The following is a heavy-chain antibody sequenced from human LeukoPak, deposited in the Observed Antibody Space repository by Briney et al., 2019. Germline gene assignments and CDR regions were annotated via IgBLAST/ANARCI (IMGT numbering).Heavy chain of an antibody. D-gene: IGHD2-21*02. Sequence: GPSVKVSCKASGGTFSSYAISWVRQAPGQGLEWMGRIIPILGIANYAQKFQGRVTITADKSTSTAYMELSSLRSEDTAVYYCASLDCGGDCYRPEYFQHWGQGTLVTVSS. CDR1: GGTFSSYA. CDR3: ASLDCGGDCYRPEYFQH. V-gene: IGHV1-69*04. CDR2: IIPILGIA. J-gene: IGHJ1*01.